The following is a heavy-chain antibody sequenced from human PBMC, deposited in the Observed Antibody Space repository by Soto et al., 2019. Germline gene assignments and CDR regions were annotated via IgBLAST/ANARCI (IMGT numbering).Heavy chain of an antibody. V-gene: IGHV3-49*03. J-gene: IGHJ4*02. CDR1: GFTFGDYA. Sequence: GGSLRLSCTASGFTFGDYAMSWFRQAPGKGLEWVGFIRSKAYGGTTEYAASVKGRFTISRDDSKSIAYLQMNSLKTEDTAVYYCTRESAYYDSSGYYNDLDYWGQGTLVTVSS. CDR2: IRSKAYGGTT. D-gene: IGHD3-22*01. CDR3: TRESAYYDSSGYYNDLDY.